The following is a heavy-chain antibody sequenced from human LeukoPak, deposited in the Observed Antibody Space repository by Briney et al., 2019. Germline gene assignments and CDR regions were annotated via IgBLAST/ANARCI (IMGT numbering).Heavy chain of an antibody. J-gene: IGHJ4*02. CDR1: GGSISSRSYF. V-gene: IGHV4-39*07. CDR2: IYYSGST. D-gene: IGHD6-6*01. CDR3: ARDLSYQIAARPFDY. Sequence: SETLSLTCGVSGGSISSRSYFWGWIRQPPGKGLEWIGSIYYSGSTYYNPSLKNRVTISVDTSKNQFSLKLSSVTAADTAVYYCARDLSYQIAARPFDYWGQGTLVTVSS.